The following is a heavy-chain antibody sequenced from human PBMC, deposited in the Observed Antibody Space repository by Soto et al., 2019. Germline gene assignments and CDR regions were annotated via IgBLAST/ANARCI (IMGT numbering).Heavy chain of an antibody. CDR1: GFTFTSSA. CDR2: IVVGSGNT. D-gene: IGHD3-22*01. J-gene: IGHJ3*01. V-gene: IGHV1-58*01. CDR3: AADSTYYYDSRSYYYPSDAFDV. Sequence: SVKVSCKASGFTFTSSAVQWVRQARGQRLEWIGWIVVGSGNTNYAQKFQERVTITSDMSTRTAYMELSSLRSEDTAVYYCAADSTYYYDSRSYYYPSDAFDVWGQGTTVTVSS.